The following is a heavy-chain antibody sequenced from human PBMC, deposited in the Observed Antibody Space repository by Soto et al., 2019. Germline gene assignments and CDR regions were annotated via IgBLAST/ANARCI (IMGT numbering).Heavy chain of an antibody. Sequence: EVQLVESGGGLIHPGGSLRLSCVGSGVSVRSNYMAWVRQAPGKGLEWGAVMYSAGRTYYADSVKGRFTISRDDSKNTLYFQMNSLRAEDTAVYYCARYYGAGSYFFDHWGQGALVTVSS. CDR3: ARYYGAGSYFFDH. CDR2: MYSAGRT. D-gene: IGHD3-10*01. V-gene: IGHV3-53*01. CDR1: GVSVRSNY. J-gene: IGHJ4*02.